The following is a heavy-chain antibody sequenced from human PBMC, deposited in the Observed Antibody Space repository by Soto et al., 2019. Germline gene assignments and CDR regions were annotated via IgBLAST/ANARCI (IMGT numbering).Heavy chain of an antibody. CDR3: ARDHFPGFDP. CDR2: ISTKNGHT. J-gene: IGHJ5*02. D-gene: IGHD3-3*02. Sequence: QVQLVQSGAEVKKSGASVKVSCKASGYTFLTYDISWVRQAPGQGLEWMGWISTKNGHTNDSQNLQGRATMTTDTSTNTAYLELRNLRSDDTAVYFSARDHFPGFDPWGQGTLVTVSS. V-gene: IGHV1-18*01. CDR1: GYTFLTYD.